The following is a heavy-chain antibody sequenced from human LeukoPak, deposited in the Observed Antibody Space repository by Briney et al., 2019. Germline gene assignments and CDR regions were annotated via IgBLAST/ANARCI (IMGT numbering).Heavy chain of an antibody. CDR3: ARGRSGFDY. Sequence: ASVKVSCKASGYTFTGYHMHWVRQAPGQGLEWMGWINPNSGDTNYAQKFQGRVTVTRDTSISTAYMELTSLRSDDTAVYYCARGRSGFDYWAQGTLVTVSS. J-gene: IGHJ4*02. CDR2: INPNSGDT. CDR1: GYTFTGYH. V-gene: IGHV1-2*02.